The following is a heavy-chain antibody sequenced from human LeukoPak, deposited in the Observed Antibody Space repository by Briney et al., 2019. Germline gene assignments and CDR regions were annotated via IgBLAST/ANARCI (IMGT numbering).Heavy chain of an antibody. CDR3: AREGDGDYVDY. D-gene: IGHD3-16*01. CDR2: IWYDGSNK. J-gene: IGHJ4*02. Sequence: GGSLRLSCAASGFTFSSYGMHWVRQAPGKGLEWVAVIWYDGSNKYYADSVKGRFTISRDNAKNTLYLQMNSLRAEDTAVYYCAREGDGDYVDYWGQGTLVTVSS. CDR1: GFTFSSYG. V-gene: IGHV3-33*01.